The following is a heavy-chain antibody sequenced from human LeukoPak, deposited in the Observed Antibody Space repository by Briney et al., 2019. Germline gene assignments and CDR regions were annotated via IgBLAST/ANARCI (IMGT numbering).Heavy chain of an antibody. CDR2: IYHSGST. CDR3: SRRGYSGYDPAFDI. J-gene: IGHJ3*02. Sequence: SGTLSLTCAVSGGSISSSNWWSWVRQPPGKGLEWIGEIYHSGSTNYNPSLKNRVTMSVDTSKNQFSLKLTSVTAADTAVYYCSRRGYSGYDPAFDIWGQGTMVTVSS. V-gene: IGHV4-4*02. CDR1: GGSISSSNW. D-gene: IGHD5-12*01.